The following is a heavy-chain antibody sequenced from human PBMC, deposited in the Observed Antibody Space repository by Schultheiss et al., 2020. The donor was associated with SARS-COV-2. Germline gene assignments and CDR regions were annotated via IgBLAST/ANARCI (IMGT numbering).Heavy chain of an antibody. J-gene: IGHJ6*03. D-gene: IGHD3-3*01. V-gene: IGHV3-9*02. CDR3: ARHPSYDFWSSYYYYYYMDV. CDR2: I. CDR1: GFTSDEYA. Sequence: SLKISCAASGFTSDEYAMDWVRQGPGKGLEWVSGISYVDSVKGRFSISRDNAKNSLYLQMNSLRAEDTAVYYCARHPSYDFWSSYYYYYYMDVWGKGTTVTVSS.